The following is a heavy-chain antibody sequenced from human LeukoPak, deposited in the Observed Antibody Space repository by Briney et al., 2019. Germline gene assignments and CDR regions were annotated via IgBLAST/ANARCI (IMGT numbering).Heavy chain of an antibody. CDR2: INPNSGGT. D-gene: IGHD3-22*01. CDR3: ARSPEYYYDSSGYSFDY. J-gene: IGHJ4*02. Sequence: ASVKVSCKASGYTFTGYYMHWVRQAPGQGLVWMGRINPNSGGTNYAQKFQGRVTMTRDTSISTAYMELSRLRSDDTAVYYCARSPEYYYDSSGYSFDYWGQGTLVTVSS. V-gene: IGHV1-2*06. CDR1: GYTFTGYY.